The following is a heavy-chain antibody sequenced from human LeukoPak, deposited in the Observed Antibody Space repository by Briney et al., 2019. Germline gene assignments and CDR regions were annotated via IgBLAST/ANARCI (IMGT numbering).Heavy chain of an antibody. V-gene: IGHV4-59*01. CDR2: ISYSGST. J-gene: IGHJ4*02. D-gene: IGHD3-3*01. CDR1: GDSITNYY. CDR3: ARSTIFAVPAPFGY. Sequence: PSETLSLTCTVSGDSITNYYWSWIRQPPGKGLEWIGYISYSGSTNYNPSLKSRVTISVDMSKNQFSLKLTSVTAADTAVYHCARSTIFAVPAPFGYWGQGILVTVSS.